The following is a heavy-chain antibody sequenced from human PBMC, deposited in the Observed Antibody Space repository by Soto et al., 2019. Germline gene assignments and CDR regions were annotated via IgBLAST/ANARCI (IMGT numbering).Heavy chain of an antibody. D-gene: IGHD6-13*01. CDR1: GFTFSSYG. J-gene: IGHJ4*02. Sequence: GGSLRLSCAASGFTFSSYGMHWVRQAPGKGLEWVAVISYDGSNKYYADSVKGRFTISRDNSKNTLYLQMNSLRAEDTAVYYCASRGQQLALDYWGQGTLVTVSS. CDR2: ISYDGSNK. V-gene: IGHV3-30*03. CDR3: ASRGQQLALDY.